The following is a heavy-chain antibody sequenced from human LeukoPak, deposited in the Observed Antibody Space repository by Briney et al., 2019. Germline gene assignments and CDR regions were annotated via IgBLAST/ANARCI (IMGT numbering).Heavy chain of an antibody. CDR2: IYHSGST. Sequence: SETLSLTCTVSGYSISSGYYWGWIRQPPGKGLEWIGSIYHSGSTYYNPSLKSRVTISVDTSKNQFSLKLSSVTAADTAVYYCARDMTYYYDSSGYYYPFGYWGQGTLATVSS. V-gene: IGHV4-38-2*02. J-gene: IGHJ4*02. CDR3: ARDMTYYYDSSGYYYPFGY. D-gene: IGHD3-22*01. CDR1: GYSISSGYY.